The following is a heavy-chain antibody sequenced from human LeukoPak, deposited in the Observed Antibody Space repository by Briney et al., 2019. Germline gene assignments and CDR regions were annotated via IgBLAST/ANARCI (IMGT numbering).Heavy chain of an antibody. CDR1: GYTFTSYD. CDR2: MNPNSGNT. J-gene: IGHJ4*02. CDR3: ARRPRYSSRAQIFDY. V-gene: IGHV1-8*01. Sequence: ASVKVSCKASGYTFTSYDINWVRQATGQGLEWMGWMNPNSGNTGYAQKFQGRVTMTRDTSTSTVYMELSSLRSEDTAVYYCARRPRYSSRAQIFDYWGQGTLVTVSS. D-gene: IGHD6-13*01.